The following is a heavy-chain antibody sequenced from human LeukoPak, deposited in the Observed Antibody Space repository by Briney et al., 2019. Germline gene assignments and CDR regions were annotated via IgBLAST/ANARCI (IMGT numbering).Heavy chain of an antibody. CDR2: IYYSGST. CDR1: GGSISSGDYY. D-gene: IGHD3-22*01. J-gene: IGHJ4*02. CDR3: ARQKGPTYYYDSSGPLDY. Sequence: PSQTLSLTCTVSGGSISSGDYYWSWIRQPPGKGLEWNGYIYYSGSTYYNPSLKSRVTISVDTSKNQFSLKLSSVTAADTAVYYCARQKGPTYYYDSSGPLDYWGQGTLVTVSS. V-gene: IGHV4-30-4*08.